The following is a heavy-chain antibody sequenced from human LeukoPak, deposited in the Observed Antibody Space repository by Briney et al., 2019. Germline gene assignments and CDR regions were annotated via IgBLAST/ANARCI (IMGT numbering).Heavy chain of an antibody. CDR2: IYYSGST. CDR3: ARVTLGDYDYYYYYMDV. J-gene: IGHJ6*03. CDR1: GGSISSSSYY. V-gene: IGHV4-39*07. Sequence: SETLSLTCTVSGGSISSSSYYWGWIRQPPGKGLEWIGSIYYSGSTYYNPSLKSRVTISVDTSKNQFSLKLSSVTAADTAVYYCARVTLGDYDYYYYYMDVWGKGTTVTVSS. D-gene: IGHD4-17*01.